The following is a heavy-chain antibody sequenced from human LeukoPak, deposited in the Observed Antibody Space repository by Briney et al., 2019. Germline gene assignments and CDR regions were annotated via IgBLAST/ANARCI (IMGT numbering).Heavy chain of an antibody. J-gene: IGHJ4*02. CDR3: ARLASGGWQNNDY. CDR2: IYPGDSDT. V-gene: IGHV5-51*01. Sequence: GESLKISCTGSGYNFISHWIAWVRQMPGKGLEWMGLIYPGDSDTTYNPSFQAQVTISVDKSISTAYLQWSSLKASDTAMYYCARLASGGWQNNDYWGQGTLVTVSS. CDR1: GYNFISHW. D-gene: IGHD2-15*01.